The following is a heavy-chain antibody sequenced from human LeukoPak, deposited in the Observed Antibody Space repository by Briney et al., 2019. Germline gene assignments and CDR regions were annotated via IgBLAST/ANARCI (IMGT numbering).Heavy chain of an antibody. CDR1: GGSISSSSYY. Sequence: PSETLSLTCTVSGGSISSSSYYWGWIRQPPGKGLEWIGSFFCSGSTYYNPSLKSRVTISVDTSKNQLSLKLSSVTAADTAVYYCARHGRFFSGGSGRLNWFDPWGQGTLVTVSS. CDR3: ARHGRFFSGGSGRLNWFDP. CDR2: FFCSGST. V-gene: IGHV4-39*01. D-gene: IGHD1-14*01. J-gene: IGHJ5*02.